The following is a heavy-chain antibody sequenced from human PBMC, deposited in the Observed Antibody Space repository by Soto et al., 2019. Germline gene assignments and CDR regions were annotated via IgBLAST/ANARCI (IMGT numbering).Heavy chain of an antibody. V-gene: IGHV3-33*01. CDR2: IWYEGSNK. CDR3: ARDEGLGVNYYYYGMDV. Sequence: PGGSLRLSCAASGFTFSSYGMHWVRQATGKGLEWVAVIWYEGSNKYYADSVKGRFTISRDNSKNTLYLQMNSLRAEDTAVFYCARDEGLGVNYYYYGMDVWGQGTTVTVSS. D-gene: IGHD3-10*01. CDR1: GFTFSSYG. J-gene: IGHJ6*02.